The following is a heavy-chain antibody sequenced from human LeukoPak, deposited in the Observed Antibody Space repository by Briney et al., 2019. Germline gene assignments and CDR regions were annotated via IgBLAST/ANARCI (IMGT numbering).Heavy chain of an antibody. D-gene: IGHD1-26*01. CDR2: IYTSGST. Sequence: PSETLSLTCTVSGGSISSYSWNWIRQPAGKGLEWIGRIYTSGSTNYNPSLKSRVTMSVDTSKNQFSLKLTSVTAADTAVYFCARASSGTYYFFDYRGQGTLVTVSS. J-gene: IGHJ4*02. CDR3: ARASSGTYYFFDY. CDR1: GGSISSYS. V-gene: IGHV4-4*07.